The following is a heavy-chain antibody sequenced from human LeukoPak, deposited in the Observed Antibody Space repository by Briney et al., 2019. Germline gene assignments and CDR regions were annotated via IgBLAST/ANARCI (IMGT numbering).Heavy chain of an antibody. D-gene: IGHD3-10*01. Sequence: ASVKVSCKASGYTFTSYAMNWVRQAPGQGLEWMGWINTNTGNPTYAQGFTGRFVFSLDTSVSTAYLQISSLKADDTAVYYCARDDGSGSYQVFPAFDIWGQGTMVTVSS. CDR3: ARDDGSGSYQVFPAFDI. V-gene: IGHV7-4-1*02. CDR1: GYTFTSYA. J-gene: IGHJ3*02. CDR2: INTNTGNP.